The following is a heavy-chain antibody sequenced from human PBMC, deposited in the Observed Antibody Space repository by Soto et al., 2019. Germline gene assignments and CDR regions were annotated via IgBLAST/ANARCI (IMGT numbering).Heavy chain of an antibody. V-gene: IGHV4-4*02. CDR3: ARVDGDNAFDI. Sequence: QVQLQESGPGLVKPSGNLSLTCAVPGTSIINNNWWTWVRQPPGKGLEWIGEIYHSGTTNYNSSLMSRVTFPTDIPKTQFSLNLNSVTSADTAVNYCARVDGDNAFDIWGQGTLVIVSS. J-gene: IGHJ3*02. D-gene: IGHD2-21*02. CDR1: GTSIINNNW. CDR2: IYHSGTT.